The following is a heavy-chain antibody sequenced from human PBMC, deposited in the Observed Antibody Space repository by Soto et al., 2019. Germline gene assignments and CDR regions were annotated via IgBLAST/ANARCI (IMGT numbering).Heavy chain of an antibody. Sequence: QVQLLQWGAGLLKPSETLSLTCGGHGGSFSGYHWSWVRQPPGKGLEWIAEVNHGSTNCNQSLKRPISISEGPSKPQMPLKLPSVTAADTAVYYCARGPKYFDSVDLWGQGTLVNVS. CDR3: ARGPKYFDSVDL. CDR1: GGSFSGYH. J-gene: IGHJ5*02. V-gene: IGHV4-34*01. CDR2: VNHGST. D-gene: IGHD3-9*01.